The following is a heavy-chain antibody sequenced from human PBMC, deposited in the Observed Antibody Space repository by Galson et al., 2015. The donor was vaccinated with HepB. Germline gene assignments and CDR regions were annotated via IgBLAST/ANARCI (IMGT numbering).Heavy chain of an antibody. CDR1: GYTFTSYA. J-gene: IGHJ4*02. CDR2: ISAYNGNT. Sequence: VKVSCKASGYTFTSYAMHWVRQAPGQRLEWMGWISAYNGNTNYAQKLQGRVTMTTDTSTSTAYMELRSLRSDDTAVYYCARDSPTTVVPTGDYWGQGTLVTVSS. CDR3: ARDSPTTVVPTGDY. D-gene: IGHD4-23*01. V-gene: IGHV1-18*01.